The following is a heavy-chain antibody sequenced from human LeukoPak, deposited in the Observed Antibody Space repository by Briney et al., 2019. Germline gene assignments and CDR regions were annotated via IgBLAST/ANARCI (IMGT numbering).Heavy chain of an antibody. V-gene: IGHV1-2*06. CDR1: GYTFTCYY. CDR3: ARDTAMVTVGY. CDR2: INPNSGGT. D-gene: IGHD5-18*01. J-gene: IGHJ4*02. Sequence: ASVKVSCKASGYTFTCYYKHWVRQAPGQGLEWMGRINPNSGGTNYAQKFQGRVTMTRDTSISTAYMELSRLRSDDTAVYYCARDTAMVTVGYWGQGTLVTVSS.